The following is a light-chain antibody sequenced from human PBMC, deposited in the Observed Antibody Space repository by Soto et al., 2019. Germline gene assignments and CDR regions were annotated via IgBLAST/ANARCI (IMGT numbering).Light chain of an antibody. J-gene: IGKJ5*01. CDR1: QDITNY. CDR2: DAS. V-gene: IGKV1-33*01. Sequence: DIQMTQSPSSLSASVGDRVTITCQASQDITNYLNWYQQKPGRAPRLLLYDASSLETGVPSRFSGSGSGTDFTLTISSLQPEDVATHYCQQYENLPITFGQGTRLEIK. CDR3: QQYENLPIT.